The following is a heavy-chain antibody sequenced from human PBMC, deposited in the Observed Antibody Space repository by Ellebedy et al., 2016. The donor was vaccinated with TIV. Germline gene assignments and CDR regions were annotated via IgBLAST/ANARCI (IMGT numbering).Heavy chain of an antibody. CDR3: ARDRYYDSSGSPPAY. D-gene: IGHD3-22*01. CDR2: IDRTGRHT. Sequence: GESLKISCAASKFSFSDFYMAWIRQAPGTALECISYIDRTGRHTSYADSVKGRFTISRDNSKNTLYLQMNSLRAEDTAVYYCARDRYYDSSGSPPAYWGQGTLVTVSS. CDR1: KFSFSDFY. V-gene: IGHV3-11*06. J-gene: IGHJ4*02.